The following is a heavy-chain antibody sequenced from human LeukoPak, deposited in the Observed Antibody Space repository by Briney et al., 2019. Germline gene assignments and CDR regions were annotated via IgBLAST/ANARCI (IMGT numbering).Heavy chain of an antibody. V-gene: IGHV4-34*01. Sequence: PSETLSLTCAVYGGSFSGYYWSWIRQPPGKGLEWIGEINYSGSTNYNPSLKSRVTISGDTSKNQFSLKLSSVTAADTAVYYCARGHRDYDILTGYYYNYWGQGTLVTVSS. CDR1: GGSFSGYY. CDR2: INYSGST. CDR3: ARGHRDYDILTGYYYNY. J-gene: IGHJ4*02. D-gene: IGHD3-9*01.